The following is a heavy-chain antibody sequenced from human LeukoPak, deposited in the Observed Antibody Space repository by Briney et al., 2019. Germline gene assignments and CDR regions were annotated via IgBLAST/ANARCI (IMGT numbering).Heavy chain of an antibody. D-gene: IGHD4-17*01. J-gene: IGHJ3*02. V-gene: IGHV1-69*05. Sequence: GASVKVSCKASGGTFSGYAISWVRQAPGQGLEWMGGIIPIFGTANYAQKFQGRVTITTDESTSTAYMELSSLRSEDTAVYYCAKKLAYGDYVYAFDIWGQGTMVTVSS. CDR3: AKKLAYGDYVYAFDI. CDR1: GGTFSGYA. CDR2: IIPIFGTA.